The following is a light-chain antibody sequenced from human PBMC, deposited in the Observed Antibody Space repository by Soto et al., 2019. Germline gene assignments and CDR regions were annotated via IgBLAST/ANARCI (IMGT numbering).Light chain of an antibody. Sequence: TVVTQEPSFSVSPGGTVTLTCGLTSGSVSTTYYPSWYQQTPGQAPRTLIYSTNIRSSGVPDRFSGSILGNKAALTITGAQADDESDYHCMLYMGGGLVVFGGGTKLTGL. V-gene: IGLV8-61*01. CDR2: STN. J-gene: IGLJ2*01. CDR1: SGSVSTTYY. CDR3: MLYMGGGLVV.